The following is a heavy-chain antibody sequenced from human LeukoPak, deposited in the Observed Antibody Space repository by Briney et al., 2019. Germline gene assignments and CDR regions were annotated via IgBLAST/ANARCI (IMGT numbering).Heavy chain of an antibody. CDR2: ISSSASAI. Sequence: GGSLRLSCAASGFTFSSYEMSWVRQAPGKGLEWVSYISSSASAIKYADSVKGRLTISRDNAKNPLYLQMNSLRAEDTAAYYCARVNSNYFDCWGQGTLVTVSS. CDR3: ARVNSNYFDC. D-gene: IGHD4-11*01. J-gene: IGHJ4*02. CDR1: GFTFSSYE. V-gene: IGHV3-48*03.